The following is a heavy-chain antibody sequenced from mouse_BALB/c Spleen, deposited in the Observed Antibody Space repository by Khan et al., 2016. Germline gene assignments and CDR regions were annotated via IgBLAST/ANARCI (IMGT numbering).Heavy chain of an antibody. D-gene: IGHD3-2*01. J-gene: IGHJ2*01. CDR3: AREDEDSFDY. CDR1: GYSITSDYV. V-gene: IGHV3-2*02. CDR2: ISYSGST. Sequence: VQLKESGPGLVKPSQSLSLTCTVTGYSITSDYVWNWIRQFPGNKLEWMGYISYSGSTSYNPSLKSRISITRDTSKNQFFLQLTSVTTEDTATYYCAREDEDSFDYWGQGTTLTVSS.